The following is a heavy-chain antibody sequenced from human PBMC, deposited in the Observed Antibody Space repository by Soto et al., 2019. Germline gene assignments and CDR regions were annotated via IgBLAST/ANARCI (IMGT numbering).Heavy chain of an antibody. J-gene: IGHJ6*02. V-gene: IGHV4-31*03. Sequence: QVQLQESGPGLVKPSQTLSLTCTVSGGSISSGGYYWSWIRQHPGKGLEWIGYIYYSGSTYYNPSLKSRVTKSVDTSKNQFSLTLSSVTAADTAVYYCARDRLPLLDSSGYSDYYYGMDVWGQGTTVTVSS. CDR3: ARDRLPLLDSSGYSDYYYGMDV. CDR2: IYYSGST. CDR1: GGSISSGGYY. D-gene: IGHD3-22*01.